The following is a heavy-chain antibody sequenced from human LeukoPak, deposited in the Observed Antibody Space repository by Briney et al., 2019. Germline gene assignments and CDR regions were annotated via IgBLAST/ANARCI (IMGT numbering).Heavy chain of an antibody. V-gene: IGHV3-74*01. CDR3: ARAPTGGSYFDY. Sequence: GGSLRLSCAASGFTFRRYWMHWVRQAPGQGLVWVSRINSDGRITTYADAVKGRFTISRDNAKNTLYLQLNSLRAEDTAVYYCARAPTGGSYFDYWSQGSLVTVSS. CDR2: INSDGRIT. J-gene: IGHJ4*02. CDR1: GFTFRRYW. D-gene: IGHD1-26*01.